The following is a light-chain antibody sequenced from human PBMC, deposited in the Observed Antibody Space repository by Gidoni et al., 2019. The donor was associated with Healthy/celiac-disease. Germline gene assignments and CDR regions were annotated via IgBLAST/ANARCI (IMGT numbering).Light chain of an antibody. CDR2: DAS. V-gene: IGKV3-11*01. CDR3: QHRSNWPPGFT. J-gene: IGKJ3*01. Sequence: IVLTQSPATLSLSPGETATLTCRASQSVSSYLAWYQQQPGQAPRLLIYDASTRSTGIPAMFSGSGSGTYFTLSIISLEPEDFAVYYCQHRSNWPPGFTFGPGTKVDIK. CDR1: QSVSSY.